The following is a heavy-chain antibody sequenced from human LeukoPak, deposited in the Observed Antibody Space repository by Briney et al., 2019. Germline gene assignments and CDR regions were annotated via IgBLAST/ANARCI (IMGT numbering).Heavy chain of an antibody. V-gene: IGHV4-61*02. CDR1: GGSISSGSYY. J-gene: IGHJ5*02. D-gene: IGHD6-6*01. CDR3: ARGRPYSRSSSWFDP. CDR2: IYTSGST. Sequence: PSETLSLTCTVSGGSISSGSYYWSWIRQPAGKGLEWIGRIYTSGSTNYNPSLKSRVTISVDTSKNQFSLKLSSVTAADTAVYYCARGRPYSRSSSWFDPWGQGTLVTVSS.